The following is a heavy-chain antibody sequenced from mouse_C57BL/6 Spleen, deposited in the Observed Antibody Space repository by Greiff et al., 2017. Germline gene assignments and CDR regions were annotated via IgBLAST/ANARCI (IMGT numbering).Heavy chain of an antibody. Sequence: VQLQQPGAELVKPGASVKMSCKASGYTFTSYWITWVKQRPGQGLEWIGDIYPGSGSTNYNEKFKSKATLTVDTSSSTAYMQLSSLTSEDSAVYYCARKLTGTCEAMDYWGQGTSVTVSS. CDR2: IYPGSGST. J-gene: IGHJ4*01. V-gene: IGHV1-55*01. D-gene: IGHD4-1*01. CDR3: ARKLTGTCEAMDY. CDR1: GYTFTSYW.